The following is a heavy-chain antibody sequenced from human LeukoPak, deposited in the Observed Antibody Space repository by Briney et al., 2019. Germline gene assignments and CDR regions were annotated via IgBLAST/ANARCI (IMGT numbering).Heavy chain of an antibody. Sequence: SETLSLTCIVSGYSISSGYYWGWIRQPPGKGLEWIGEINHSGRTNYNPSLKSRVTISVDMSKNQFSLKLSSVTAADTAVYYCASDAGGGWSPWVYWGPGTLVTVSS. CDR2: INHSGRT. CDR1: GYSISSGYY. D-gene: IGHD6-19*01. J-gene: IGHJ4*02. V-gene: IGHV4-38-2*02. CDR3: ASDAGGGWSPWVY.